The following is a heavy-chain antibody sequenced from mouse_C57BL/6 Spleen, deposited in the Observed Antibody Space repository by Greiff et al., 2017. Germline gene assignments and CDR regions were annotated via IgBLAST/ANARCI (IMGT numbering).Heavy chain of an antibody. CDR1: GYTFTDYE. V-gene: IGHV1-15*01. J-gene: IGHJ2*01. CDR2: INPETGGT. D-gene: IGHD4-1*01. CDR3: TRMGRDCY. Sequence: QVQLQQSGAELVRPGASVTLSCKASGYTFTDYEMHWVMQTPVHGLEWIGAINPETGGTSYNQKFKGKDILTADKSSSTAYMELRSLTSEDSAVYCCTRMGRDCYWGQGTTLTVSS.